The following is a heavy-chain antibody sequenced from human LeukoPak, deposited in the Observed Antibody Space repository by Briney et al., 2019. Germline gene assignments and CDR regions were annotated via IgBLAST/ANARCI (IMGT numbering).Heavy chain of an antibody. CDR3: ASRGFWSGYYFDY. CDR2: IIPIFGTA. CDR1: GGTFSSYT. V-gene: IGHV1-69*05. J-gene: IGHJ4*02. Sequence: SVKVSCKASGGTFSSYTISWVRQAPGQGLEWMGGIIPIFGTANYAQTFQGRVTITTDESTSTANMELSSLRSEDTAVYYCASRGFWSGYYFDYWGQGTLVTVSS. D-gene: IGHD3-3*01.